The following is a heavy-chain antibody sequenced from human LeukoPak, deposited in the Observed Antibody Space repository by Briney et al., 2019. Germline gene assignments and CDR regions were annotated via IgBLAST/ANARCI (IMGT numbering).Heavy chain of an antibody. CDR3: ARKGSGWYAFDI. Sequence: PSDTPSLTCAVSGDSISSNYWWSWIRQSPEKGLEWSGYIYYSGSTHQNPSLQSRLTMSVDTSKNQFSLKLSSVTAVDTAVYYCARKGSGWYAFDIWGQGTAVTVSS. D-gene: IGHD6-19*01. CDR2: IYYSGST. V-gene: IGHV4-28*01. CDR1: GDSISSNYW. J-gene: IGHJ3*02.